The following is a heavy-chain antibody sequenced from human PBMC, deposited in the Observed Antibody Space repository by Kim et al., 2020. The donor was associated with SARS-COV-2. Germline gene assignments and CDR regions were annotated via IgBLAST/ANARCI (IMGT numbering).Heavy chain of an antibody. D-gene: IGHD3-10*01. Sequence: LSLTCVASGFTFSHYWMSWVRQAPGKGLEWVANINQDGSEKYYVDSVKGQFTISRDNAKNSVYLQMSSLRVEDTAVYYCARDQSGSTEWGQGALVTV. CDR3: ARDQSGSTE. CDR2: INQDGSEK. J-gene: IGHJ4*02. V-gene: IGHV3-7*03. CDR1: GFTFSHYW.